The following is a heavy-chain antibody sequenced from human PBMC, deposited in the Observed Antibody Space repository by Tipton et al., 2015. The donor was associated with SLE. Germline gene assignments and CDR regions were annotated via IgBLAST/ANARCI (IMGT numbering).Heavy chain of an antibody. V-gene: IGHV1-8*01. CDR2: MNPNSGHT. Sequence: QVQLVQSGAEVKKPGASVKVSCKASGYTFSDYDINWVRQATGQGLEWVGGMNPNSGHTGYARKFQGRVAMTRDTSMGTAYMELTSLRSEDTAVYYCATHTWGYGFDFWGQGTPVTVSS. D-gene: IGHD5-12*01. CDR3: ATHTWGYGFDF. J-gene: IGHJ4*02. CDR1: GYTFSDYD.